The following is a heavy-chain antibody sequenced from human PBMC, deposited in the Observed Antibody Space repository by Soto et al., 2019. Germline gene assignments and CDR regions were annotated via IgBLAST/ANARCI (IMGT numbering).Heavy chain of an antibody. V-gene: IGHV3-23*01. D-gene: IGHD3-10*01. CDR3: AKSREVRGVISGYFDY. J-gene: IGHJ4*02. CDR2: ISGSGGST. CDR1: GFTFSSYA. Sequence: GGSLRLSCAASGFTFSSYAMSWVRQAPGKGLEWVSAISGSGGSTYYADSVKGRFTISRDNSKNTLYLQMNSLRAEDTAVYYCAKSREVRGVISGYFDYWGQGTLVTVSS.